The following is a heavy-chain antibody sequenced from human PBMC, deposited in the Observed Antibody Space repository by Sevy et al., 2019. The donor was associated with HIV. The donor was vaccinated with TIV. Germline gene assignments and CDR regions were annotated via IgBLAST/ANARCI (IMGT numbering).Heavy chain of an antibody. Sequence: ASVKVSCKASGGTFSSYAISWVRQAPGQGLEWMGGIIPIFGTPNYAQKFQGRVTITADKSTSTAYMELSSLRSEDTAVYYCARVSGYSYGTDYYYYMDVWGKGTTVTVSS. D-gene: IGHD5-18*01. J-gene: IGHJ6*03. CDR1: GGTFSSYA. V-gene: IGHV1-69*06. CDR2: IIPIFGTP. CDR3: ARVSGYSYGTDYYYYMDV.